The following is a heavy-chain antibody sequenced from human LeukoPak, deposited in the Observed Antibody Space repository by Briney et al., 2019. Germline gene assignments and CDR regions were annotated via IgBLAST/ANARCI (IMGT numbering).Heavy chain of an antibody. CDR2: IYHTGTT. D-gene: IGHD3-10*01. V-gene: IGHV4-38-2*01. CDR1: GYSISSGYY. Sequence: SETLSLTCAVSGYSISSGYYWGWIRQPPGKGLEWIGSIYHTGTTHYNTSLRTRVTISVDTSKNQFSLKLTSVTAADTAVYYCARVLAGSGNYDNWGQGTLVTVSS. J-gene: IGHJ4*02. CDR3: ARVLAGSGNYDN.